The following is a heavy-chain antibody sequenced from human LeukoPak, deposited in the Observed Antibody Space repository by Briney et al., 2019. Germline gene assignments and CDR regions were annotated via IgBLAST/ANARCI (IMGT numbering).Heavy chain of an antibody. V-gene: IGHV3-9*01. J-gene: IGHJ4*02. CDR3: ARDYCSSTSCYFDY. CDR2: INWSSGSI. CDR1: GFTFHDYA. Sequence: GRSLRLSCAASGFTFHDYAMHWVRQAPGKGLEWVSGINWSSGSIGYADSVKGRFTISRDNAKNSLYLQMNSLRAEDTAVYYCARDYCSSTSCYFDYWGQGTLVTVSS. D-gene: IGHD2-2*01.